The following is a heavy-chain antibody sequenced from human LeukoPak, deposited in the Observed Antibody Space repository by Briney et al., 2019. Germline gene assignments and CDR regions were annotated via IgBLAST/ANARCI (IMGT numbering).Heavy chain of an antibody. CDR2: ISGSGGST. D-gene: IGHD3-9*01. Sequence: GGSLRLSCAASGFTFSSYAMSWVRQAPGKGLAWASAISGSGGSTYYADSVKGRFTISRDNSKNTLYLQMNSLRAEDTAVYYCAKEFGHYDILTGYYNAVDYWGQGTLVTVSS. J-gene: IGHJ4*02. CDR1: GFTFSSYA. CDR3: AKEFGHYDILTGYYNAVDY. V-gene: IGHV3-23*01.